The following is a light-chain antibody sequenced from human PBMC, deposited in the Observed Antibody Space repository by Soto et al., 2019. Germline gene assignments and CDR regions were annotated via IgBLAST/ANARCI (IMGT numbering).Light chain of an antibody. Sequence: QSAMTQPHSASGSPGQSVTISCTGTSSDVGGYNFVSWYQQHPGKAPKLMIYEVTKRPSGVPDRFSASKSGNTASLTVSGRQCEDDAHYYCSSYAGSNNPVVFGGGTKVNVL. V-gene: IGLV2-8*01. CDR1: SSDVGGYNF. CDR2: EVT. J-gene: IGLJ2*01. CDR3: SSYAGSNNPVV.